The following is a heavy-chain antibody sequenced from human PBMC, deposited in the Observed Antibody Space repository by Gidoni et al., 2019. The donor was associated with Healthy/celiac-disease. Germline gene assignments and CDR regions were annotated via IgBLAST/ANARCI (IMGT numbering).Heavy chain of an antibody. CDR3: AKSLFGSGWYLSDAFDI. CDR1: GFTFSSYG. CDR2: ISYDGSNK. D-gene: IGHD6-19*01. Sequence: QVQLVESGGGVVQPGRSLRLSCAASGFTFSSYGMHWVRQAPGKGLEWVAVISYDGSNKYYADSVKGRFTISRDNSKNTLYLQMNSLRAEDTAVYYCAKSLFGSGWYLSDAFDIWGQGTMVTVSS. V-gene: IGHV3-30*18. J-gene: IGHJ3*02.